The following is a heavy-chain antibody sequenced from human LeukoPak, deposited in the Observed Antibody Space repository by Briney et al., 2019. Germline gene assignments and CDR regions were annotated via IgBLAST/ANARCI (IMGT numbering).Heavy chain of an antibody. CDR2: IYYSGST. CDR3: ARVDIVVVPAAPGDYYYYYMDV. Sequence: SETLSLTCTVSGGSISSHYWSWIRQPPGKGLEWIGYIYYSGSTNYNPSLKSRVTISVDTSKNQFSLKLSSVTAADTAVYYCARVDIVVVPAAPGDYYYYYMDVWGKGTTVTVSS. J-gene: IGHJ6*03. D-gene: IGHD2-2*01. V-gene: IGHV4-59*11. CDR1: GGSISSHY.